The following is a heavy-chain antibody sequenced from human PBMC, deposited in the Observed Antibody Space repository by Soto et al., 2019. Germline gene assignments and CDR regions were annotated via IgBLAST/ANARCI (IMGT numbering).Heavy chain of an antibody. CDR1: GFTFSSHW. Sequence: PGGSLRLSCAASGFTFSSHWMSWVRQAPGKGLEWVANIKQDGSEKYYVDSVKGRFSISRDNAKNSLYLQLNSLRAEDTAGYYCARSTSITWYSYYGMAVWGQGTTVTVSS. D-gene: IGHD6-13*01. V-gene: IGHV3-7*01. CDR3: ARSTSITWYSYYGMAV. CDR2: IKQDGSEK. J-gene: IGHJ6*02.